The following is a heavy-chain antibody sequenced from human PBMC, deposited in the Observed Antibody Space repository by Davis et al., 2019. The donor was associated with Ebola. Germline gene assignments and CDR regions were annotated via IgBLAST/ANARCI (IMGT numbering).Heavy chain of an antibody. CDR2: ISYSGSA. D-gene: IGHD6-19*01. J-gene: IGHJ4*02. Sequence: SETLSPTCTVPGGSIRSSSFYWGWIRQPPGKGLEWLGSISYSGSAYYNPSLKSRVTISVDTSKNQFSLKLSSVTAADTAVDYCGKLNSDSSGWYGIDYWGQGTLVTVSS. CDR1: GGSIRSSSFY. CDR3: GKLNSDSSGWYGIDY. V-gene: IGHV4-39*01.